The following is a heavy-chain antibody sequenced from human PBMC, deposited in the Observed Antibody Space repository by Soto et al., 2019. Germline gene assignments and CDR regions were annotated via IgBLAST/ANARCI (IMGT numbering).Heavy chain of an antibody. CDR1: GFTFSDHY. J-gene: IGHJ4*02. Sequence: EVQLAESGGGLVQPGGSLRLSCADSGFTFSDHYMDWVRQAPGKGLEWVGRSRDKVHSHTTEYAASVKGRFTISRGDSETSLYLQMSSLKTEDMAVYYCARGVVSTGYFDYWGQGTLVTVSS. D-gene: IGHD5-12*01. CDR2: SRDKVHSHTT. V-gene: IGHV3-72*01. CDR3: ARGVVSTGYFDY.